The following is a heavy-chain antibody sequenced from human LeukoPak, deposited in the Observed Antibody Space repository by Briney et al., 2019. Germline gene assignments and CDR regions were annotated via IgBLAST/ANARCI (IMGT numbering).Heavy chain of an antibody. J-gene: IGHJ4*02. CDR3: AKDLLEYSSSSEVGFDY. V-gene: IGHV3-9*01. D-gene: IGHD6-6*01. CDR1: GCTFDDYA. CDR2: ISWNSGSI. Sequence: GGSLTLSCAASGCTFDDYAMHWVRPAAGKGLEWVAGISWNSGSIGYADSVKGRFTISRDNAKNSLYLQMNSLRAEDTALYYCAKDLLEYSSSSEVGFDYWGQGTLVTVSS.